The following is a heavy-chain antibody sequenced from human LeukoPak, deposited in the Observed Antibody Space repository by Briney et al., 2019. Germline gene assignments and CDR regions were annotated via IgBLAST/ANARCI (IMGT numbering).Heavy chain of an antibody. CDR3: AKLPRQQLVKGAFDI. J-gene: IGHJ3*02. CDR2: ISGSGGST. CDR1: GFTFSSYA. V-gene: IGHV3-23*01. Sequence: PGGSLRLSCAASGFTFSSYAMSWVRQAPGKGLEWVSAISGSGGSTYYADSVKGRFTISRGNSKNTLYLQMNSLRAEDTAVYYCAKLPRQQLVKGAFDIWGQGTMVTVSS. D-gene: IGHD6-13*01.